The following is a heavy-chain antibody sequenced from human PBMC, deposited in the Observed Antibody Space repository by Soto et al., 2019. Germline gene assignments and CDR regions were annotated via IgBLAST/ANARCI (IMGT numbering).Heavy chain of an antibody. Sequence: GGSLRLSCAASGFTFSSYGMHWVRQAPGKGLEWVAVISYDGSNKYYADSVKGRFAISRDNSKNTLYLQMNSLRAEDTAVYYCSKAPGIAVVYWFDPWGQGNLVTVSS. J-gene: IGHJ5*02. D-gene: IGHD6-19*01. V-gene: IGHV3-30*18. CDR3: SKAPGIAVVYWFDP. CDR2: ISYDGSNK. CDR1: GFTFSSYG.